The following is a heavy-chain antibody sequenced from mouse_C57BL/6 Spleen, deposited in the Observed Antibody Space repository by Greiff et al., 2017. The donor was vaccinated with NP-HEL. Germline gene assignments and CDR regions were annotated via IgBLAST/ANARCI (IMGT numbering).Heavy chain of an antibody. D-gene: IGHD3-1*01. V-gene: IGHV1-54*01. Sequence: VQLQQSGAELVRPGTSVKVSCKASGYAFTNYLIEWVKQRPGQGLEWIGVLNPGSGGTNYNEKFKGKATLTADKSSSTAYMQLSSLTSEDSAVYFCARSGGSLLFDYWGQGTTLTVSS. CDR2: LNPGSGGT. J-gene: IGHJ2*01. CDR1: GYAFTNYL. CDR3: ARSGGSLLFDY.